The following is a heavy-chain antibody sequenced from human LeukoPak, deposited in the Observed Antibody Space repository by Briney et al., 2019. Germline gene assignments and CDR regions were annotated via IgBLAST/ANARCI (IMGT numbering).Heavy chain of an antibody. CDR3: AKDSGDIRYFDRGHYNWFDP. CDR2: ISSSSSYI. CDR1: GFTFSSYS. J-gene: IGHJ5*02. D-gene: IGHD3-9*01. V-gene: IGHV3-21*04. Sequence: KAGGSLRLSCAASGFTFSSYSMNWVRQAPGKGLEWVSSISSSSSYIYYADSVKGRFTISRDNAKNSLYLQMNSLRAEDTAVYYCAKDSGDIRYFDRGHYNWFDPWGQGTLVTVSS.